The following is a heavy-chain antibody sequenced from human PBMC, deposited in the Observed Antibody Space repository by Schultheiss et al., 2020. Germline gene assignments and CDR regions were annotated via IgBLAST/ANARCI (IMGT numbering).Heavy chain of an antibody. Sequence: SETLSLTCAVYGGSFSGYYWSWIRQPPGKGLEWIGEINHSGSTYYNPSLKSRVTISVDTSKNQFSLKLSSVTAADTAVYYCARGVRNWGWSFDYWGQGTLVTVSS. CDR1: GGSFSGYY. CDR3: ARGVRNWGWSFDY. CDR2: INHSGST. D-gene: IGHD7-27*01. V-gene: IGHV4-34*01. J-gene: IGHJ4*02.